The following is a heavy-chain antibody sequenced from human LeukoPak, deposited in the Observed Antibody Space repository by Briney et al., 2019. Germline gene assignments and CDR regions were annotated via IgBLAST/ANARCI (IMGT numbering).Heavy chain of an antibody. Sequence: PGGSLRLSCAASGFNFGDAAMTWVRQVPGKGLQWVSLISSGLNTYYADSVKGRFALSRDNSKNTLDLQMNSLRADDTAVYYCVKDIQCSYWGQGTPVIVSS. D-gene: IGHD2-21*01. V-gene: IGHV3-23*01. CDR1: GFNFGDAA. CDR2: ISSGLNT. CDR3: VKDIQCSY. J-gene: IGHJ4*02.